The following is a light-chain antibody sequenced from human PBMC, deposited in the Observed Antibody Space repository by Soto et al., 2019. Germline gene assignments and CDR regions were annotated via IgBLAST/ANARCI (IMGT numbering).Light chain of an antibody. Sequence: QSVLTEPASLSWCHGQSITISCTGTNSDVGGYNYVSCYQQHPGKAPKLRSYEVSRRPSGVPNRSSGSKCGYKASLRISGIQAEDKSDYYRSSYTSSSPLYGFGTGTKVTVL. CDR2: EVS. CDR1: NSDVGGYNY. J-gene: IGLJ1*01. V-gene: IGLV2-14*01. CDR3: SSYTSSSPLYG.